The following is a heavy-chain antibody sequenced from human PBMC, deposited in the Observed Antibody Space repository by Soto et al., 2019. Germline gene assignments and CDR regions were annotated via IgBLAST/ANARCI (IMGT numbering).Heavy chain of an antibody. CDR2: MHHTQGT. J-gene: IGHJ5*02. CDR3: ARVPFVGYFDWLDP. V-gene: IGHV4-59*01. Sequence: ETLSLTCSVSGASISSYYWTWIRQPPGGGLEWIGYMHHTQGTNDNPSLRGRVHMSIDTSMNQFSLRLTSVTAADTAVYYCARVPFVGYFDWLDPWGHGTLVTVSS. D-gene: IGHD3-9*01. CDR1: GASISSYY.